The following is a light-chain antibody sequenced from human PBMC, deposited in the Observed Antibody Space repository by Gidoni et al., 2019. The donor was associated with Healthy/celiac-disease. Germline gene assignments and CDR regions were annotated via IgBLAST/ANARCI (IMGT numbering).Light chain of an antibody. V-gene: IGKV3-20*01. CDR2: GAS. Sequence: LSLSPGERATLSCRASQSVSSSYLAWYQQKPGQAPRLLIYGASSRATGIPDRFSGSGSGTDFTLTISRLEPEDFAVYYCQQYGSSLYTFGQGTKLEIK. CDR1: QSVSSSY. CDR3: QQYGSSLYT. J-gene: IGKJ2*01.